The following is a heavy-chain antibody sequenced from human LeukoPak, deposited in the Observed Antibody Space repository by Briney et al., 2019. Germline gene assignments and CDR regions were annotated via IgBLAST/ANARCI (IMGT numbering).Heavy chain of an antibody. CDR1: GGSISSYY. J-gene: IGHJ4*02. CDR3: ARVDPDSSSTLEVFDY. D-gene: IGHD6-6*01. Sequence: SETLSLTCTVSGGSISSYYWSWIREPPGKGLEWIGYIYYSGSTNYNPSLKSRVTISVDTSKNQFSLKLSSVTAADTAVYYCARVDPDSSSTLEVFDYWGQGTLVTVSS. V-gene: IGHV4-59*01. CDR2: IYYSGST.